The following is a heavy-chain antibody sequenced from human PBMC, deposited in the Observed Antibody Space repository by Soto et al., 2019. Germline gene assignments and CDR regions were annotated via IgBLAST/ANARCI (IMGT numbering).Heavy chain of an antibody. CDR1: GSLPVGSLSTYF. CDR3: ARARFSQWSQDYYGLDV. J-gene: IGHJ6*02. V-gene: IGHV4-34*01. Sequence: PSETLSLTCGLSGSLPVGSLSTYFWTWIRQPPGKGLEWIGEINHSGSPNYSPSLRGRVTISLGTSKKQFSLNLSSVTAADTAVYFCARARFSQWSQDYYGLDVWGQGTTDTVSS. CDR2: INHSGSP. D-gene: IGHD3-3*01.